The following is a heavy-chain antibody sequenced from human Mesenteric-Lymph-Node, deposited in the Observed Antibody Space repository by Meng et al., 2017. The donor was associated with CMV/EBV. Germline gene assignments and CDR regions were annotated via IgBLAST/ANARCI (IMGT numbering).Heavy chain of an antibody. V-gene: IGHV3-48*04. J-gene: IGHJ6*02. Sequence: GGSLRLSCAASGFTFSSYSMNWVRQAPGKGLEWVSYISSSSSTIYYADSVKGRFTISRDNAKNSLYLQMNSLRAEDTAVYYCARRQILYGSGSSPRGYGMDVWGQGTTVTVSS. D-gene: IGHD3-10*01. CDR3: ARRQILYGSGSSPRGYGMDV. CDR2: ISSSSSTI. CDR1: GFTFSSYS.